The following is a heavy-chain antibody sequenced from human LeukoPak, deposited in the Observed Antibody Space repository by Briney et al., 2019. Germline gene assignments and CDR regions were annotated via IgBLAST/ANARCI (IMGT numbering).Heavy chain of an antibody. CDR3: ARFDDYGGNRLDP. V-gene: IGHV4-59*01. J-gene: IGHJ5*02. CDR1: GGSISSYY. Sequence: PSETLSLTCTVSGGSISSYYWSWIRQPPGKGLEWVGYAYYSGSTNYNPSLRSRVTVSLDTSKNQFSLKVTSVTAADTAVYYCARFDDYGGNRLDPWGQGILVTVSS. D-gene: IGHD4-23*01. CDR2: AYYSGST.